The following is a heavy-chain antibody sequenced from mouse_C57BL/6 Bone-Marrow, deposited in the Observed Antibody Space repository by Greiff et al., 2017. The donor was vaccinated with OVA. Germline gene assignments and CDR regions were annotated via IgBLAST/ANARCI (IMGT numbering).Heavy chain of an antibody. CDR2: INPYNGGT. D-gene: IGHD2-1*01. CDR3: ARSRDYGNSFDY. Sequence: VQLQQSGPVLVKPGASVKMSCKASGYTFTDYYMNWVKQSHGKSLEWIGVINPYNGGTSYNQKFKGKATLTVDKSSSTAYMELNSLTSEDSAVYYCARSRDYGNSFDYWGQGTTLTVSS. CDR1: GYTFTDYY. V-gene: IGHV1-19*01. J-gene: IGHJ2*01.